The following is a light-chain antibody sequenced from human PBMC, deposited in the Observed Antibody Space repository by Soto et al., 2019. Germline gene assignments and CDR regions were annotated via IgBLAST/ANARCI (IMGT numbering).Light chain of an antibody. Sequence: LTQPASVSGSPGQSITISCTGTSSDVGSYNVVSWYQQHPGKAPKLLIYEVSKRPSGVSDRFSGSKSGNTASLTISGLQAEDEADYHCCSYAGSSSAYVFGTGTKVTVL. CDR3: CSYAGSSSAYV. J-gene: IGLJ1*01. V-gene: IGLV2-23*02. CDR2: EVS. CDR1: SSDVGSYNV.